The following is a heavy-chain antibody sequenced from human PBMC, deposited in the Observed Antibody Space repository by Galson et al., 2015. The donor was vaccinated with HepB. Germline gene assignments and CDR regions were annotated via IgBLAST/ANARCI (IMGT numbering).Heavy chain of an antibody. Sequence: SLRLSCAASGFTFSSYGMHWVRQAPGKGLEWVAVISYDGSNKYYADSVKGRFTISRDNSKNTLYLQMNSLRAEDTAVYYCAKDLYYYDSSGYSNAFDIWGQGTMVTVSS. CDR1: GFTFSSYG. CDR2: ISYDGSNK. D-gene: IGHD3-22*01. CDR3: AKDLYYYDSSGYSNAFDI. J-gene: IGHJ3*02. V-gene: IGHV3-30*18.